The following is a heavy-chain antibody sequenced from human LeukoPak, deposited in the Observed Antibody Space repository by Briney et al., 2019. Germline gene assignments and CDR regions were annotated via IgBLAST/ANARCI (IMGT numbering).Heavy chain of an antibody. D-gene: IGHD3-10*01. Sequence: GESLKISCKVSGYSFTTYWIGWVRQMPGKGLEWMGIIYPGDSDTKYSPSFQGQVTISADKPISTAYLQWSSLKASDTAMYYCARPLLWFGELYSGFDYWGQGTLVTVSS. CDR1: GYSFTTYW. CDR3: ARPLLWFGELYSGFDY. CDR2: IYPGDSDT. V-gene: IGHV5-51*01. J-gene: IGHJ4*02.